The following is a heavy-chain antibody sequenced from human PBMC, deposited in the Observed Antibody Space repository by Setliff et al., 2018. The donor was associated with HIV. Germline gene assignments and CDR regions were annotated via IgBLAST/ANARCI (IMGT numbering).Heavy chain of an antibody. CDR1: GGSINNFY. V-gene: IGHV4-4*09. Sequence: SETLSLTCTVSGGSINNFYWSWIRQPPGKGLEWIGYISTSGSTKYNPSLKSRVTILIDPSKNQFSLRLSSVTAADTAIYYCVGIYADYSYYLDVWGKGTTVTVSS. CDR2: ISTSGST. CDR3: VGIYADYSYYLDV. D-gene: IGHD4-17*01. J-gene: IGHJ6*03.